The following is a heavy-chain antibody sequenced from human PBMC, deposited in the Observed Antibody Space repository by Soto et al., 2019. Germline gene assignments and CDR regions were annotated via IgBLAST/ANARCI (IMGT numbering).Heavy chain of an antibody. J-gene: IGHJ5*02. CDR2: IYYSGST. CDR1: GGSISSYY. D-gene: IGHD6-6*01. CDR3: ARGRTIASRWWFDP. V-gene: IGHV4-59*12. Sequence: QVQLQESGPGLVKPSETLSLTCTVSGGSISSYYRTWIRQLPGKGLEWIGYIYYSGSTNYNPSLKSRVTISVDTSNNHFSLRLTSVTAADTAVYYCARGRTIASRWWFDPWGQGILVTVSS.